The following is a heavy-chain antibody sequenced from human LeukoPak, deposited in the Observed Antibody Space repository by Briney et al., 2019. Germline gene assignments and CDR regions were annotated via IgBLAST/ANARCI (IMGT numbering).Heavy chain of an antibody. Sequence: GASVKVSCKASGYTFTGYYMHWVRQAPGQGLEWMGWINPNSGGTNYAQKFQGRVTMTRDTSISTAYMELSRLRSDDTAVYYCARDSFLDSSGLWGYWGQGTLVTVSS. CDR2: INPNSGGT. CDR3: ARDSFLDSSGLWGY. D-gene: IGHD3-22*01. V-gene: IGHV1-2*02. CDR1: GYTFTGYY. J-gene: IGHJ4*02.